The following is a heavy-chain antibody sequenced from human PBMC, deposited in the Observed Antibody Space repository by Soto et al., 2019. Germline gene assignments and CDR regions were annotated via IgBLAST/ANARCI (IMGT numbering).Heavy chain of an antibody. Sequence: EVQLLESGGNLVQPGGSLRLSCAASGFTFSRHAMSWVCQAPGEGLEWVSTLDAGDTTYYADSVKGRFTISRDNARNTLSLQMNSLRVEDTAVYYCAKDPRAYSTHMGYFSDHWGQGTLVTVSS. CDR3: AKDPRAYSTHMGYFSDH. D-gene: IGHD6-13*01. CDR2: LDAGDTT. CDR1: GFTFSRHA. J-gene: IGHJ4*02. V-gene: IGHV3-23*01.